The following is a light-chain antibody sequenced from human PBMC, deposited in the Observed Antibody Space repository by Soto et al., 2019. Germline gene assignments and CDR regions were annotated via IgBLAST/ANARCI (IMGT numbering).Light chain of an antibody. Sequence: QSALTQPASGSGSPGQSITISCTGTSRDVGSYNLVSWYQQHPGKAPKLMIYEGSKRPSGVSNRFSGSKSGNTASLTISGLQAEDEADYYCCSYAGSSTYVFGTGTQLTVL. V-gene: IGLV2-23*01. J-gene: IGLJ1*01. CDR3: CSYAGSSTYV. CDR2: EGS. CDR1: SRDVGSYNL.